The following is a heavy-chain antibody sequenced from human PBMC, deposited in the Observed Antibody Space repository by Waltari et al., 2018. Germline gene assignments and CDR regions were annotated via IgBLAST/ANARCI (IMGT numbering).Heavy chain of an antibody. Sequence: EVQLLESGGGLVQPGGSLRLSCAASGFTFSSYAMSWVRQAPGKGLEWLSGVSGSGAMTHYADSVKGRFTISRDNSKNTLCLQMNILRVEDTAVYYCASLETFSVNSEYFQHWGQGTPVTVSS. D-gene: IGHD3-16*01. CDR3: ASLETFSVNSEYFQH. J-gene: IGHJ1*01. CDR2: VSGSGAMT. CDR1: GFTFSSYA. V-gene: IGHV3-23*01.